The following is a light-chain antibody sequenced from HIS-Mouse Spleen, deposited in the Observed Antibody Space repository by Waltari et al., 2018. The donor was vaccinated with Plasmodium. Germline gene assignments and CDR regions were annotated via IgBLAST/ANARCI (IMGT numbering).Light chain of an antibody. Sequence: QSALTQPPSASGSPGQSVTLSCPATSSDAGDYNYVSWYQQHPDKAPNLMIYEVSKRPSGVPDRFSGSKSGNTASLTVSGLQAEDEADYYCSSYAGSNNLVFGGGTKLTVL. CDR1: SSDAGDYNY. J-gene: IGLJ2*01. V-gene: IGLV2-8*01. CDR2: EVS. CDR3: SSYAGSNNLV.